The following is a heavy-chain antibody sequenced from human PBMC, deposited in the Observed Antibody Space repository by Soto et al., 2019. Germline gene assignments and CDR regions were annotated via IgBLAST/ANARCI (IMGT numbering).Heavy chain of an antibody. V-gene: IGHV4-30-4*01. J-gene: IGHJ3*02. CDR3: ARVVVPRNYPDSTGYSIVAFDI. D-gene: IGHD3-22*01. CDR1: GGSISSGDYY. CDR2: IYYSGST. Sequence: SLSLTCTVSGGSISSGDYYWSWIRQPPGKGLEWIGYIYYSGSTYYNPSLKSRVTISVDTSKNQFSLKLSSVTAADTAVYYCARVVVPRNYPDSTGYSIVAFDICGQRTMVTVSS.